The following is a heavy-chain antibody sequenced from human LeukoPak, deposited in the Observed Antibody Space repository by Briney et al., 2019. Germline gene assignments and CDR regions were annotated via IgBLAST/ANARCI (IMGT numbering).Heavy chain of an antibody. CDR2: INPHSGVT. CDR3: ARNYGSGDFDH. D-gene: IGHD3-10*01. CDR1: GYTFTGYY. Sequence: ASVKVSCKASGYTFTGYYILWVRQATGQGLECVGWINPHSGVTTYAQNFQGRVTMTRDASISTAYLELIGLKSDDTAVYYCARNYGSGDFDHWGQGTLVTVSS. V-gene: IGHV1-2*02. J-gene: IGHJ4*02.